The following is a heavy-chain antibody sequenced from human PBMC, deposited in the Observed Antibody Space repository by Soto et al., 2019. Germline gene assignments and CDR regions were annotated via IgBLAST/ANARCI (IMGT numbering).Heavy chain of an antibody. D-gene: IGHD4-17*01. CDR3: ARGTTVTKGSYWYLDL. J-gene: IGHJ2*01. CDR1: GFSFNNYD. V-gene: IGHV3-13*01. Sequence: EANLVESGGGLVQPGGSLRLSCAASGFSFNNYDMHWVRQATRKSLEWVATIGFAGDTYYPRSVKGRFTISRKNALNSLYLQMGGLRAEDTAVYYCARGTTVTKGSYWYLDLWGSGTLVTVSS. CDR2: IGFAGDT.